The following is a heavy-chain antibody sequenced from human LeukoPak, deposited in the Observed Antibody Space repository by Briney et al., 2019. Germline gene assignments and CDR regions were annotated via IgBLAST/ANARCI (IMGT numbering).Heavy chain of an antibody. CDR3: ARGGVVPAAIPDWYFDL. J-gene: IGHJ2*01. V-gene: IGHV1-69*05. CDR2: IIPIFGTA. Sequence: GASVKVSCKASGGTFSSYAISWVRQAPGQGLEWMGGIIPIFGTANYAQKFQGRVTITTDESTSTAYMEPSSLRSEDTAVYYCARGGVVPAAIPDWYFDLWGRGTLVTVSS. D-gene: IGHD2-2*02. CDR1: GGTFSSYA.